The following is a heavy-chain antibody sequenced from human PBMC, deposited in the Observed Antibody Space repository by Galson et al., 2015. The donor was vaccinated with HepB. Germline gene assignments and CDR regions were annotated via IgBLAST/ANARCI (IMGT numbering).Heavy chain of an antibody. Sequence: SLRLSCAASGFTFRSYWMSWVRQAPGRGLEWVANIKEDGSDKYYVESVKGRFTISRDNAKNSLFLQMNILRAEDTAVYHCVRDSSYCYSSNCRGDAFDLWGQGTMVTVSS. CDR3: VRDSSYCYSSNCRGDAFDL. V-gene: IGHV3-7*01. CDR2: IKEDGSDK. CDR1: GFTFRSYW. J-gene: IGHJ3*01. D-gene: IGHD2/OR15-2a*01.